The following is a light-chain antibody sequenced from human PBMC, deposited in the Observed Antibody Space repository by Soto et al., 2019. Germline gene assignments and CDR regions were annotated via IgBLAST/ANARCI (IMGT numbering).Light chain of an antibody. V-gene: IGKV2-28*01. Sequence: DIVMTQSPLSLPVTPGEPASISCRSSQSLLHSNGYNYLDWYLQKPGQSPQLLIYLGSYRASGVPDRFSGSGSGTDFTLTISSLQPEDFATYYCQQSYSTPRTFGQGTKVEIK. CDR3: QQSYSTPRT. CDR1: QSLLHSNGYNY. J-gene: IGKJ1*01. CDR2: LGS.